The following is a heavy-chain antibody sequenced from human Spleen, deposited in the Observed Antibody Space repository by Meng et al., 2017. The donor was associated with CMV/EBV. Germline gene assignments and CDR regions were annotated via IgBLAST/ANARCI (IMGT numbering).Heavy chain of an antibody. V-gene: IGHV3-48*03. CDR3: ARRDSRELLRYYYYGMDV. CDR1: GFTFSSYE. J-gene: IGHJ6*02. D-gene: IGHD1-26*01. Sequence: GESLKISCAASGFTFSSYEMIWVRQAPGKGLEWVSYISRSGSTIYYADSVKGRFTISRDNAKKSLYLQMNSLRAEDTAVYYCARRDSRELLRYYYYGMDVWGQGTTVTVSS. CDR2: ISRSGSTI.